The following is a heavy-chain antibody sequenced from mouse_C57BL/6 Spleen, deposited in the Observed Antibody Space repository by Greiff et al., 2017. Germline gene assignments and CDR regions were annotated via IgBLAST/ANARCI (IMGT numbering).Heavy chain of an antibody. D-gene: IGHD1-1*01. CDR1: GFTFTDYY. Sequence: EVKVVESGGGLVQPGGSLSLSCAASGFTFTDYYMSWVRQPPGKALEWLGFIRNKANGYTTEYSASVKGRFTISRDNSQSILYLQMNALRAEDSATYYCARGGFTTVVAPFDYWGQGTTLTVSS. CDR2: IRNKANGYTT. J-gene: IGHJ2*01. V-gene: IGHV7-3*01. CDR3: ARGGFTTVVAPFDY.